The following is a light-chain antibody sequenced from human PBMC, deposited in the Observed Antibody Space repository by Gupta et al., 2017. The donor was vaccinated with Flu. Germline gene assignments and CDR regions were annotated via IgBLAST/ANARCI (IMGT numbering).Light chain of an antibody. Sequence: APVSLSPRASNTISCRASQGGNSYLAWYQQKPGQAPRLLIYDVSNRSTGIPARFSGSGSGTDFTLNISRVEPEDFAVYYCKQRRNWRYTFGQGTKVEIK. V-gene: IGKV3-11*01. CDR1: QGGNSY. J-gene: IGKJ2*01. CDR3: KQRRNWRYT. CDR2: DVS.